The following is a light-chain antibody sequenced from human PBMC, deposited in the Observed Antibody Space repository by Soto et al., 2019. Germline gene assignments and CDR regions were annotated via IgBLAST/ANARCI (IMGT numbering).Light chain of an antibody. V-gene: IGLV2-8*01. CDR2: EVS. CDR1: SSDVGCYNY. Sequence: QSALTQPPSASGSPGQSVTISCTGTSSDVGCYNYVSWYQQHPGKAPKLMIYEVSKRPSGVPDRFSGSKSGYTASLTVSGLQAEDEGDYYCISYAGSNNLGVFGGGTKLTVL. J-gene: IGLJ3*02. CDR3: ISYAGSNNLGV.